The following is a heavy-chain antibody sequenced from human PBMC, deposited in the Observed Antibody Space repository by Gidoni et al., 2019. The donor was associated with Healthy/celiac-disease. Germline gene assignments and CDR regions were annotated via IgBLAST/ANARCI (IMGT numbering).Heavy chain of an antibody. Sequence: QVQLVQSGAEVKKPGASVKVSCKASGYTFTSYYMHWVRQAPGQGLEWMGIINPSGGSTSYAQKFQGRVTMTRDTSTSTVYMELSSLRSEDTAVYYCARVVPAAMAPTDAFDIWGQGTMVTVSS. CDR2: INPSGGST. CDR3: ARVVPAAMAPTDAFDI. CDR1: GYTFTSYY. D-gene: IGHD2-2*01. V-gene: IGHV1-46*01. J-gene: IGHJ3*02.